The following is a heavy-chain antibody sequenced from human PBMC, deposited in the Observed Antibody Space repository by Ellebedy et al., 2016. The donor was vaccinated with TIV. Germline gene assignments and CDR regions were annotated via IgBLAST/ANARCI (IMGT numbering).Heavy chain of an antibody. Sequence: AASVKVSCKASGGTFSSYATSWLRQAPGQGLEWMGGIIPLFGSATYAQKFQGRVTITADKSTSTAYMELSNLKSVDTAVYYCARDGTTVTTLHYFYYGMNVWGQGTTVTVSS. D-gene: IGHD4-17*01. J-gene: IGHJ6*02. CDR3: ARDGTTVTTLHYFYYGMNV. V-gene: IGHV1-69*06. CDR2: IIPLFGSA. CDR1: GGTFSSYA.